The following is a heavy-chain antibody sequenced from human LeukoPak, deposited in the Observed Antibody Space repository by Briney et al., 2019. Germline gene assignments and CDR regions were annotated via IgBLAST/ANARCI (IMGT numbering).Heavy chain of an antibody. Sequence: GGSLRLSCAASGFTFSSYSMSWVRQAPGKGLEWVSAISDNGHSTFYADSVKGRLTISRDNSKNTLYLQMNSLRAEDTAIYYCAKDLEYSNGWSSPFEYWGQGALVTVSS. CDR2: ISDNGHST. J-gene: IGHJ4*02. CDR1: GFTFSSYS. CDR3: AKDLEYSNGWSSPFEY. V-gene: IGHV3-23*01. D-gene: IGHD6-13*01.